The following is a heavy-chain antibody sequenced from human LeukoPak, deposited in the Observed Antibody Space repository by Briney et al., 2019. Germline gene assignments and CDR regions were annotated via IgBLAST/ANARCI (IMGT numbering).Heavy chain of an antibody. CDR2: INSDGSST. D-gene: IGHD5-18*01. CDR1: GFTFSSYW. CDR3: ARGGRGIQLGFY. V-gene: IGHV3-74*01. J-gene: IGHJ4*02. Sequence: GGSLRLSCAASGFTFSSYWMHWVRQAPGKGLVWVSRINSDGSSTSYADSVKGRFTISRDNAKNTLYLQMNGLRAEDTAVYYCARGGRGIQLGFYWGQGTLVTVSS.